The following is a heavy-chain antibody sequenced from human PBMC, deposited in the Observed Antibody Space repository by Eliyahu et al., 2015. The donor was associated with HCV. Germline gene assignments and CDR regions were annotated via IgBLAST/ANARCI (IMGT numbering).Heavy chain of an antibody. CDR1: GFTFSGAT. J-gene: IGHJ4*02. Sequence: EVQLVESGGGLVQPGGSLKLSCEASGFTFSGATMHWVRPASGEGAGGVGRIRNKVNNYATTYAASVKGRFTISRDDSHNTAFLQMNSLKTEDTAVYYCTSLSWPLDYWGQGTLVSVSS. V-gene: IGHV3-73*01. CDR2: IRNKVNNYAT. D-gene: IGHD6-13*01. CDR3: TSLSWPLDY.